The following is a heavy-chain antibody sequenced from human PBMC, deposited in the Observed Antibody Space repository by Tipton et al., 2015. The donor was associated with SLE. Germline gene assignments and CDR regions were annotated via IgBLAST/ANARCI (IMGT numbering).Heavy chain of an antibody. V-gene: IGHV7-4-1*02. CDR1: GYTFTTIA. CDR2: INTNTGNP. Sequence: QSGPEVKKPGASVKVSCKASGYTFTTIAMNWVRQAPGQGPEWMGWINTNTGNPTYAQGFTGRFVFSLDTSVSTAYLHITSLKAEDTAVYYCATASLTSGHGTFYWGQGTLVTVSS. J-gene: IGHJ4*02. CDR3: ATASLTSGHGTFY. D-gene: IGHD1-14*01.